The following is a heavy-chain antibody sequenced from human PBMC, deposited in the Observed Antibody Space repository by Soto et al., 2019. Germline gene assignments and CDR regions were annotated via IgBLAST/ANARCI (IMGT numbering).Heavy chain of an antibody. Sequence: QVQLVQSGAEVKKPGSSVKVSCKASGGTFSSYAISWVRQAPGQGLEWMGGIIPIFGTANYAKKFQGRVTITADESTSTAYMELSSLRSEDTAVYYCARRGYCSSTSCSAVYWYFDLWGRGTLVTVSS. CDR2: IIPIFGTA. CDR1: GGTFSSYA. J-gene: IGHJ2*01. V-gene: IGHV1-69*01. CDR3: ARRGYCSSTSCSAVYWYFDL. D-gene: IGHD2-2*01.